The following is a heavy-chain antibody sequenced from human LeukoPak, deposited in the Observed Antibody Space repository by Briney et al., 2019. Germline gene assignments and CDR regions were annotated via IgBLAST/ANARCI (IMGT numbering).Heavy chain of an antibody. Sequence: SQTLSLTCTVSGGSISSGSYYWSWIRQPAGKGLEWIGRIYTSGSTNYNPSLKSRVTISVDTSKNQFSLKLSSVTAADTAVYYCARVKYYYGSGSPDYYYYMDVWGKGTTVTISS. CDR3: ARVKYYYGSGSPDYYYYMDV. J-gene: IGHJ6*03. D-gene: IGHD3-10*01. CDR2: IYTSGST. CDR1: GGSISSGSYY. V-gene: IGHV4-61*02.